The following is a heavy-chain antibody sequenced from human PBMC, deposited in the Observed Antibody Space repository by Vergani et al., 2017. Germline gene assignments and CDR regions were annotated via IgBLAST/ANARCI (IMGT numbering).Heavy chain of an antibody. CDR3: AGDPTLAPYFDY. CDR2: LWYDGSNI. CDR1: RFTFSSYG. J-gene: IGHJ4*02. V-gene: IGHV3-33*01. Sequence: QVQLVESGGGVVQPGRSLRLSCAASRFTFSSYGMHWVRQAPGKGLEWVAVLWYDGSNIYYADSVKGRFTISRDNSKNTLYLQLNSLRAEDTAVYYCAGDPTLAPYFDYWGQGTLVTVSS.